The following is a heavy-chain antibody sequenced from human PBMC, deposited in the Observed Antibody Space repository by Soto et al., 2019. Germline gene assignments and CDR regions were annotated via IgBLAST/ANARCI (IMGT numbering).Heavy chain of an antibody. CDR1: GYAFSTND. V-gene: IGHV1-8*01. Sequence: VQASCTASGYAFSTNDISWVRHGTGQGLAWMGWMNPNSGNGGYAQKFQGRVTMTRDTSTSTAYMELSSLTSDDTAIYYCAIVGTFDSLTSIDSCGQGSRVTVSS. CDR3: AIVGTFDSLTSIDS. J-gene: IGHJ4*02. D-gene: IGHD3-9*01. CDR2: MNPNSGNG.